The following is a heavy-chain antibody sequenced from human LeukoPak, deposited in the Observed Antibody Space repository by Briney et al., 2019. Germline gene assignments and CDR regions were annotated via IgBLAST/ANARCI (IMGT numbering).Heavy chain of an antibody. D-gene: IGHD2-2*01. V-gene: IGHV3-74*01. CDR1: GFTFSNYL. CDR3: VSLGYCSTSSCQP. J-gene: IGHJ4*02. CDR2: ITSDGSST. Sequence: GGSLRLSCAASGFTFSNYLMHWVRQAPGRGLVWVSRITSDGSSTHYADSVKGRFTISRDNAKNTLYLQMNSLTAEDTAVYYCVSLGYCSTSSCQPWGQGTLVTVSS.